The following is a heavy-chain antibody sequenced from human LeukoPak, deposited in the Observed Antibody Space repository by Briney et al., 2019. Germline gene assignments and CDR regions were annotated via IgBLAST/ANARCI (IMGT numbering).Heavy chain of an antibody. CDR1: GFTFSNAW. V-gene: IGHV3-15*01. D-gene: IGHD2-2*01. CDR2: IKSKTDGGTT. Sequence: GGSLRLSCAASGFTFSNAWMSWVRQAPGKGLEWIGRIKSKTDGGTTDYAAPVKGRFTISRDDSKNTLYLQMNSLKTEDTAVYYCTTDIVVVPAAPGCYFDYWGQGTLVTVSS. CDR3: TTDIVVVPAAPGCYFDY. J-gene: IGHJ4*02.